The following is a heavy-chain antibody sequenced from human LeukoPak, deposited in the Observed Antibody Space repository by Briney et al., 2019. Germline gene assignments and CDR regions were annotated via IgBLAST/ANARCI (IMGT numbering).Heavy chain of an antibody. D-gene: IGHD3-3*01. V-gene: IGHV3-23*01. Sequence: QPEGSLRLSCAASGFTFSSYAMNWVRQAPGKGLEWVSGISGRGGSIYYADSVTGRFTMSRDNSKNTLYLQMDSLRAEDTAVYYCAKDARVRDYDFWSGYSFFDYWGQGTLVTVSS. CDR2: ISGRGGSI. CDR1: GFTFSSYA. J-gene: IGHJ4*02. CDR3: AKDARVRDYDFWSGYSFFDY.